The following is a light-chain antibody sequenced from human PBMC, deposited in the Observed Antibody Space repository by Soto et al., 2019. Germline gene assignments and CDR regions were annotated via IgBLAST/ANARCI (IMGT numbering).Light chain of an antibody. V-gene: IGLV7-43*01. CDR3: LLYYDGAYWV. Sequence: QAVVTQETSLTVSTGWTVTLTCASNTGAVTSGHYPNWFQQKPGQAPRALIYDTSNKHSWTPARFSGSLLGGKAALTLSGVQPEDEAEYYCLLYYDGAYWVFGGGTKLTV. CDR1: TGAVTSGHY. CDR2: DTS. J-gene: IGLJ3*02.